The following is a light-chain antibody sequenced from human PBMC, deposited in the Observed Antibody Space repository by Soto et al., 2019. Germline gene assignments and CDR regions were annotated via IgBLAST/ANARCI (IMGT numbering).Light chain of an antibody. J-gene: IGLJ2*01. CDR1: YNS. Sequence: QSALTQPPSASGSPGQSVTISCTGTYNSVSWYQHHPGKAPKLMIYEVNKWPSGVPDRFSGSRSGNTASLTVSGLQADDEADYYCSSYAGSNSVVFGGGTKLTVL. V-gene: IGLV2-8*01. CDR2: EVN. CDR3: SSYAGSNSVV.